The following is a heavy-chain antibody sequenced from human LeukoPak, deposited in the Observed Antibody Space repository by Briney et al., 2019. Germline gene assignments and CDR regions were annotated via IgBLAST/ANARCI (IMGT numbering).Heavy chain of an antibody. V-gene: IGHV3-33*01. CDR1: GFTFSSYG. CDR2: IWYDGSNK. CDR3: AVLGRWLAPDYYYYGMDV. D-gene: IGHD6-19*01. J-gene: IGHJ6*02. Sequence: GRSLRLSCAASGFTFSSYGMHWVRQAPGKGLEWVAVIWYDGSNKYYADPVKGRFTISRDNSKNTLYLQMNSLRAEDTAVYYCAVLGRWLAPDYYYYGMDVWGQGTTVTVSS.